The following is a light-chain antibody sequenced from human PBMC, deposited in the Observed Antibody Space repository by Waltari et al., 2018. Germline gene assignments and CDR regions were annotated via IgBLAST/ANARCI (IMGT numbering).Light chain of an antibody. Sequence: QSALTQPASVSGSPGQSITISCTGTSSDVGTYNLVPWYQQHPGKAPKLMIYEGTKRPSGVSIRFSGSKSGNTASLTISVLQAEDEAHYYCCSYAGGRPHVVFGGGTQLTVL. CDR2: EGT. CDR1: SSDVGTYNL. J-gene: IGLJ2*01. V-gene: IGLV2-23*01. CDR3: CSYAGGRPHVV.